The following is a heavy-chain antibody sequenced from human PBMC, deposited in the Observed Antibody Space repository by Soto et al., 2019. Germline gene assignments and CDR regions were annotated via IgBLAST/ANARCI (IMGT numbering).Heavy chain of an antibody. D-gene: IGHD3-22*01. J-gene: IGHJ4*02. CDR2: IYYSGST. CDR3: ARDYDSSGDY. CDR1: GGSISTSSYF. V-gene: IGHV4-39*01. Sequence: QLQLQESGPGLVKPSETLSLTCTVSGGSISTSSYFWGWIRQPPGKGLEWIGSIYYSGSTYYNPSLKSRVTISVDTSKSQLSLKLSSVTAADTAVYYCARDYDSSGDYWGQGTLVTVSS.